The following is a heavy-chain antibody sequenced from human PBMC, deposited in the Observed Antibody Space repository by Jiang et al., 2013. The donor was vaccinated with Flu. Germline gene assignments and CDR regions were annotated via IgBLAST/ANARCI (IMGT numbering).Heavy chain of an antibody. V-gene: IGHV4-59*01. J-gene: IGHJ4*02. CDR3: ARWYYDSSGLRYFDY. D-gene: IGHD3-22*01. CDR2: IVLQVGTT. Sequence: SWIRQPPGKGLEWIGYIVLQVGTTNXNPSLKSRVTISVDTSKNQFSLKLSSVTAADTAVYYCARWYYDSSGLRYFDYWGQGTLVTVSS.